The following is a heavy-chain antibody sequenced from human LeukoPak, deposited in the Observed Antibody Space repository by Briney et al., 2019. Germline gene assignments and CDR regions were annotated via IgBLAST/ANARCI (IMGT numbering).Heavy chain of an antibody. V-gene: IGHV3-21*01. CDR1: GFTFSSYS. CDR2: ISSSSSYM. J-gene: IGHJ4*02. Sequence: GGSLRLSCAASGFTFSSYSMNWVRQAPGKGLEWVSSISSSSSYMYYADSVKGRFTISRDNAKNSLYLQMNSLRAEDTAVYYCARDRSITFGGVIAHWGQGTLVTVSS. D-gene: IGHD3-16*02. CDR3: ARDRSITFGGVIAH.